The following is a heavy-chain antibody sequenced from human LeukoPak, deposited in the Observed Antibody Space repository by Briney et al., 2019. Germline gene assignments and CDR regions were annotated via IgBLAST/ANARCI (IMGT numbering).Heavy chain of an antibody. D-gene: IGHD2-8*02. J-gene: IGHJ4*02. CDR2: ISDIGGI. CDR3: AGHHPRNTVDF. CDR1: GGSISSYY. V-gene: IGHV4-59*08. Sequence: PETLSLTCTVSGGSISSYYWSWIRQPPGKGLEWIAYISDIGGINYNPSLKSRVTISLDTSKNQFSLKLSSVTAADTAVYYCAGHHPRNTVDFWGQGTLVTVSS.